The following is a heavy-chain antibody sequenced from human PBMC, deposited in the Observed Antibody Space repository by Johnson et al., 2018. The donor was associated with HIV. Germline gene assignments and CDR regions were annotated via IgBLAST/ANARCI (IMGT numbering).Heavy chain of an antibody. D-gene: IGHD5-24*01. CDR1: GFSVSSYY. Sequence: VQLVESGGGLVQPGGSLRLSCAASGFSVSSYYMSWVRQAPGKGLEWVSVLFSGGTTYYADSVRGRFTISRDNSKNTLFLHMNSLRAEDTAVFYCARACRDGYTCDVYDVWGQGTMVTVSS. J-gene: IGHJ3*01. CDR3: ARACRDGYTCDVYDV. V-gene: IGHV3-66*01. CDR2: LFSGGTT.